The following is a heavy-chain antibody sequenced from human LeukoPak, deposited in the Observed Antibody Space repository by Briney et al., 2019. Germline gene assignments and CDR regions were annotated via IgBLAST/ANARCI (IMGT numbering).Heavy chain of an antibody. J-gene: IGHJ4*02. Sequence: GGSLRLSCAASGFIFIYYAMSWVRQAPGKGLEWVSTISGSGGSTYYADSVKGRFTISRDNSKNTVYLQMNSLRAEDTAVYYCAKYRFCINDECHGDFDYWGQGTLVTVSS. V-gene: IGHV3-23*01. D-gene: IGHD2-8*01. CDR3: AKYRFCINDECHGDFDY. CDR1: GFIFIYYA. CDR2: ISGSGGST.